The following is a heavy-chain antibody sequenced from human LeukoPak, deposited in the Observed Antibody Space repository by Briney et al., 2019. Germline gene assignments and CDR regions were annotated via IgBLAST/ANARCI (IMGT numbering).Heavy chain of an antibody. D-gene: IGHD6-13*01. CDR3: ASGEQQLVVGGIDY. CDR1: GFTFSNYG. J-gene: IGHJ4*02. Sequence: GRSLRLSCAASGFTFSNYGKHWVRQAPGKGLEWVAVISYDGSKKYYADSVKGRFTISRDNSKSTLYLQMDTLRAEDTAVYYCASGEQQLVVGGIDYWGQGTLVTVSS. CDR2: ISYDGSKK. V-gene: IGHV3-30*03.